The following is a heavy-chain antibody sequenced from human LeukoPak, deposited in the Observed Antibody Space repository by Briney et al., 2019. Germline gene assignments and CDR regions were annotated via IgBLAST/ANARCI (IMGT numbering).Heavy chain of an antibody. Sequence: GGSLRLSCAASGFSISNYYMFWARQAPGKGLEWVSVIYATGNTYYANSVKGRLTISRDNSENTLYLQMNSLRVGDTAVYYCARHSDSPNYPDTDSFDLWGQGTTVTVSS. J-gene: IGHJ3*01. D-gene: IGHD3-22*01. CDR3: ARHSDSPNYPDTDSFDL. V-gene: IGHV3-53*01. CDR1: GFSISNYY. CDR2: IYATGNT.